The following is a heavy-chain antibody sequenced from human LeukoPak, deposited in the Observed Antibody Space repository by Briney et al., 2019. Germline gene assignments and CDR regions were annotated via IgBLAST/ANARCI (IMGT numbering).Heavy chain of an antibody. CDR1: GFTFSSYG. Sequence: PGGSLRLSCAASGFTFSSYGMHWVRQAPGKGLEWVAFIRYDGSNKYYADSVKGRFTISRDNSKNTLYLQMNSLRAEDTAVYYCANGKSWGIGVPVAASFDYWGQGTLVTVSS. CDR3: ANGKSWGIGVPVAASFDY. CDR2: IRYDGSNK. J-gene: IGHJ4*02. V-gene: IGHV3-30*02. D-gene: IGHD2-2*01.